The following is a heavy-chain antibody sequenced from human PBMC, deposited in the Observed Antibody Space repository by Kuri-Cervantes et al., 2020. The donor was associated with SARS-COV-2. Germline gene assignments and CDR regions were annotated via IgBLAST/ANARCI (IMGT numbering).Heavy chain of an antibody. J-gene: IGHJ4*02. CDR2: ISYDGSNK. CDR1: GFTFSSYA. Sequence: SLKFCSAAAGFTFSSYAMHWVRQPPGKGLEWVAVISYDGSNKYYADSVKGRFTISRDTSKNTLYLQMNSLRAEDTAVYYCARDIGMATSRGFDSWGQGTLVTVSS. D-gene: IGHD5-24*01. V-gene: IGHV3-30-3*01. CDR3: ARDIGMATSRGFDS.